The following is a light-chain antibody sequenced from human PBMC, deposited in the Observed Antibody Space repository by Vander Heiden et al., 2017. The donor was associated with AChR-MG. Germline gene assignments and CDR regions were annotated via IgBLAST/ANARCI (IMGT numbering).Light chain of an antibody. J-gene: IGKJ1*01. V-gene: IGKV3D-20*01. CDR1: QSVRSNY. CDR2: DAS. CDR3: QQYCSSRRT. Sequence: EIVLTQSPANLSLSPGERATLSCGASQSVRSNYFAWYQQKPGLAPRLLIYDASSRATGIPDRFSGSGSGTDFALTISRLEPEDFAVYYCQQYCSSRRTFGQGTKVEIK.